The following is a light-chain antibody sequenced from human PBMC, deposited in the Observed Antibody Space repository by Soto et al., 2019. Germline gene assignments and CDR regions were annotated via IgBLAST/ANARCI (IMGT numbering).Light chain of an antibody. V-gene: IGLV2-23*02. CDR1: SSDVGSYNL. CDR2: EVS. J-gene: IGLJ1*01. Sequence: QSALTQPASVSGSPGQSITISCTGTSSDVGSYNLVSWYQQHPGKAPKLMIYEVSNRPSGVSNRFSGSKSGNTASLTISGLQAEDEADYYCCSYAGSSIHVFGTGTKLTVL. CDR3: CSYAGSSIHV.